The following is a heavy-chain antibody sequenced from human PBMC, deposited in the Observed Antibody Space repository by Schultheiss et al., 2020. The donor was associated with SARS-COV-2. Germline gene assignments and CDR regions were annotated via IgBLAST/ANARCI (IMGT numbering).Heavy chain of an antibody. CDR3: ARDMADYYYGMDV. CDR2: IYYSGNT. Sequence: SETLSLTCAVYGGSFSGYYWSWIRQPPGKGLEWIGYIYYSGNTKYNPSLKSRVTISVDTSKNQFSLKLSSVTAADTAVYYCARDMADYYYGMDVWGQGTTVTVSS. CDR1: GGSFSGYY. J-gene: IGHJ6*02. D-gene: IGHD5-24*01. V-gene: IGHV4-59*12.